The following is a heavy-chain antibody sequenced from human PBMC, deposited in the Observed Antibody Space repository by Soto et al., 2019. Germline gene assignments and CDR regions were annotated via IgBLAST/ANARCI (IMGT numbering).Heavy chain of an antibody. CDR3: ARDFGSGWRPDAFDI. D-gene: IGHD6-19*01. CDR1: GFTFSSYY. J-gene: IGHJ3*02. V-gene: IGHV3-13*01. Sequence: GGSLILSCAASGFTFSSYYMHWVRQATGKGLEWVSAIGTAGDTYYPGSVKGRFTISRENAKNSLYLQMNSLRAEDTAVYYCARDFGSGWRPDAFDIWGQGTMVTVS. CDR2: IGTAGDT.